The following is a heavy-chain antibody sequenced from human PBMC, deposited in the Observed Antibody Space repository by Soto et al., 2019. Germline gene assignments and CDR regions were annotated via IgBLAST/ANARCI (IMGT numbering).Heavy chain of an antibody. D-gene: IGHD7-27*01. CDR3: ARHESPFNWDYYYGMDV. V-gene: IGHV5-10-1*01. J-gene: IGHJ6*02. CDR2: IDPSDSYT. CDR1: GYSFTSYW. Sequence: PGESLKISCKGSGYSFTSYWISWVRQMPGKGLEWMGRIDPSDSYTNYSPSFQGHVTISADKSISTAYLQWSSLKASDTAMYYCARHESPFNWDYYYGMDVWGQGTTVTV.